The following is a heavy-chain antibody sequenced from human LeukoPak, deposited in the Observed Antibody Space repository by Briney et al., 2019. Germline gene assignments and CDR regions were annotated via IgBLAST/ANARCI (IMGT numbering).Heavy chain of an antibody. CDR1: GGSISSYY. J-gene: IGHJ3*02. Sequence: SETLSLTCTVSGGSISSYYWSWIRQPPGKGLEWIGYIYYSGSTNYNPSLKSRVTISVGTSKNQFSLKLSSVTAADTAVYYCARHYTYYDILTGYYNTLDAFDIWGQGTMVTVSS. V-gene: IGHV4-59*08. D-gene: IGHD3-9*01. CDR3: ARHYTYYDILTGYYNTLDAFDI. CDR2: IYYSGST.